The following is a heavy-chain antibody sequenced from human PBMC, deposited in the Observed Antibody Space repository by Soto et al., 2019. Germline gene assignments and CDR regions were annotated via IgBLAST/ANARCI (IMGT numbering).Heavy chain of an antibody. CDR2: ISGSGEST. CDR3: AKGGGSCCFDC. Sequence: GGSLRLSCAASGFTFSNYAMSWVRQAPGKGLEWVSAISGSGESTFYGDSVKGRFTVSRDNSKNTLYLQMNSLGVEDTAEYYCAKGGGSCCFDCWGQGTLVTVAS. V-gene: IGHV3-23*01. D-gene: IGHD2-15*01. J-gene: IGHJ4*02. CDR1: GFTFSNYA.